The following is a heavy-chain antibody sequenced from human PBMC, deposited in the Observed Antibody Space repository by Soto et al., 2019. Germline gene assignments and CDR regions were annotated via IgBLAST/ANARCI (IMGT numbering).Heavy chain of an antibody. D-gene: IGHD5-18*01. CDR1: GGSISSYY. CDR2: IYYSGST. Sequence: QVQLQESGPGLVKPSETLSLTCTVSGGSISSYYWSWIRQPPGKGLEWVGYIYYSGSTNYNPSLKSRVTISXXTXKTXFSLKLSSVTAADTAVYYCARDRGIQLWSVDAFDIWGQGTMVTVSS. V-gene: IGHV4-59*01. J-gene: IGHJ3*02. CDR3: ARDRGIQLWSVDAFDI.